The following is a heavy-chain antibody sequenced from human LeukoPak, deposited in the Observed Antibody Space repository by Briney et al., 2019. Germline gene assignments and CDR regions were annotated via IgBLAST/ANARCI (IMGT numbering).Heavy chain of an antibody. CDR1: GFTFSSYC. Sequence: GGSLRLSCAASGFTFSSYCMHWVRQAPGKGLVWVSRINTDGSSTSYADSVKGRFTISRDNAKNTLYLQMNTLRAEDTAVYYWGRGGYWLDPWGQGTLVTVSS. CDR2: INTDGSST. CDR3: GRGGYWLDP. V-gene: IGHV3-74*01. J-gene: IGHJ5*02.